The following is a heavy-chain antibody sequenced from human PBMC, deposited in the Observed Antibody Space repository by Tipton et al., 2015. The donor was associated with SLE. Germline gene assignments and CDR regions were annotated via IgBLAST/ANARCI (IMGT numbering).Heavy chain of an antibody. CDR3: AREGSSYVDY. Sequence: SLRLSCAASGFTVSSNYMSWVRQAPGKGLEWVSVIYSDGRTYYADSVKGRFTISRENSKNTTYLQMNSVRAEDTAVYYCAREGSSYVDYWGHGTLVTVSS. CDR2: IYSDGRT. J-gene: IGHJ4*01. V-gene: IGHV3-53*01. CDR1: GFTVSSNY. D-gene: IGHD6-6*01.